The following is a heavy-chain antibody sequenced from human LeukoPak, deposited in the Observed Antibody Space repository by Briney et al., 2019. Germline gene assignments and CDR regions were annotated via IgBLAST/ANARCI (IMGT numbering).Heavy chain of an antibody. Sequence: GGSLRLSCAASGFTFSSYDMHWVRQATGKGLEWVSAIGTAGDTYYPGSVKGRFTISRENAKNSLYLQVNSLRAGDTAVYYCARSIAAAGFDYWGQGTLVTVSS. J-gene: IGHJ4*02. CDR3: ARSIAAAGFDY. V-gene: IGHV3-13*01. CDR1: GFTFSSYD. D-gene: IGHD6-13*01. CDR2: IGTAGDT.